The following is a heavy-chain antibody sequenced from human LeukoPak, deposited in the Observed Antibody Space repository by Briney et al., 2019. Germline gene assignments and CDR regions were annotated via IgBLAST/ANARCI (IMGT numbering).Heavy chain of an antibody. V-gene: IGHV4-31*03. CDR2: INYSWSA. CDR1: GGSVSSSGYY. D-gene: IGHD4-17*01. Sequence: ESSETLSLTCTVSGGSVSSSGYYWSCIRQHPGKGQEWIGYINYSWSAHYNPSLKSRVTISLDTSKNQFSLRLNSVTAADTAVYYCARAGYGDQGSCWGQGTLVIVSS. CDR3: ARAGYGDQGSC. J-gene: IGHJ4*02.